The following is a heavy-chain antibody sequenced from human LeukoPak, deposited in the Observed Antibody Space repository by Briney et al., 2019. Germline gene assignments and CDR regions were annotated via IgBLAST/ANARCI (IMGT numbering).Heavy chain of an antibody. CDR3: ARETPRRGETRDGYR. D-gene: IGHD5-24*01. Sequence: TGGSLRLSCAASGFTFNTYTMNWVRQAPGKGLEWVSYISSSSSTIYYADSVRGRFTISRDNAKNSLFLQMNSLRAEDTAVYYCARETPRRGETRDGYRWGQGTVVTVSS. CDR1: GFTFNTYT. V-gene: IGHV3-48*04. J-gene: IGHJ4*02. CDR2: ISSSSSTI.